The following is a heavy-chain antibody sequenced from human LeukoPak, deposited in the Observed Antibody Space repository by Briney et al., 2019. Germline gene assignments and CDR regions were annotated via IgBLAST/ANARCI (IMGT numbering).Heavy chain of an antibody. V-gene: IGHV3-23*01. D-gene: IGHD5-18*01. Sequence: GGSLRLSCAASGFTFSSYAMSWVRQAPGKGLEWVSGVSGSGGFTYYADSVKGRFTISRDNSKNTLYLQMNSLRAEDTVVYYCARLGYSYGYGSWGQGTLVTVSS. CDR2: VSGSGGFT. CDR3: ARLGYSYGYGS. CDR1: GFTFSSYA. J-gene: IGHJ5*02.